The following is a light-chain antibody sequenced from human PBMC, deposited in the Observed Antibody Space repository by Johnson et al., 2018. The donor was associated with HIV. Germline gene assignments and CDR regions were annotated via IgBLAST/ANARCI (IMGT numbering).Light chain of an antibody. V-gene: IGLV1-51*01. CDR2: DNN. J-gene: IGLJ1*01. CDR3: GTWDSSLSAYV. Sequence: QSVLTQPPSVSAAPGQKVTISCSGSSSNIGNNYVSWYQQLPGTAPKLLIYDNNKRPSGIPDRFSASKSGTSATLCITGLQTGDEADYYCGTWDSSLSAYVFGTGTKVTVL. CDR1: SSNIGNNY.